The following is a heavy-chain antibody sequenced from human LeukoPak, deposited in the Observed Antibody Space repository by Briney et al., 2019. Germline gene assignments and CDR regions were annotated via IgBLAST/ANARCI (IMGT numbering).Heavy chain of an antibody. CDR2: IYYSGST. Sequence: SETLSLTCTVSGGSISRSSYYWGWIRQPPGKGLEWIGSIYYSGSTYYNPSLKSRVTISVDTSKNQFSLKLSSVTAADTAVYYCARVTMVRGVSYNWFDPWGQGTLVTVSS. J-gene: IGHJ5*02. D-gene: IGHD3-10*01. CDR1: GGSISRSSYY. CDR3: ARVTMVRGVSYNWFDP. V-gene: IGHV4-39*01.